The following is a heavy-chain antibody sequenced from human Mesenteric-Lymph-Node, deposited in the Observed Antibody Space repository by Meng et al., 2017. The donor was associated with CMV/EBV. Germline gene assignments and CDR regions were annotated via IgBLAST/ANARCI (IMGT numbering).Heavy chain of an antibody. D-gene: IGHD3-16*01. CDR1: GGSISSTSNY. Sequence: SETLSLTCTVSGGSISSTSNYWGWVRQPPGEGLEWIGSMYYSGSTYYNPSLESRVTISVDTSKNQFSLKLSSVTAADTAVYYCARDQGGGTFDYWGQGTLVTVSS. CDR3: ARDQGGGTFDY. CDR2: MYYSGST. V-gene: IGHV4-39*07. J-gene: IGHJ4*02.